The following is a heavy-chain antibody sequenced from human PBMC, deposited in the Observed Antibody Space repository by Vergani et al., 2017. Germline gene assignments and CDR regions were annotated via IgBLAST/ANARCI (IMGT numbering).Heavy chain of an antibody. CDR3: ARAGLVRGANWFDP. Sequence: QVQLQESGPGLVKPSETLSLTCTVSGGSISSYYWSWIRQPPGKGLEWTGYIYYSGSTNYNPSLKSRVTISVDTSKNHFSLKLSSVTAADTAVYYCARAGLVRGANWFDPWGQGTLVTVSS. CDR2: IYYSGST. J-gene: IGHJ5*02. V-gene: IGHV4-59*01. CDR1: GGSISSYY. D-gene: IGHD3-10*01.